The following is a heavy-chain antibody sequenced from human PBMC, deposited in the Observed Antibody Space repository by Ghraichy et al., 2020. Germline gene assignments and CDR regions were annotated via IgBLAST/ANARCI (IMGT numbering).Heavy chain of an antibody. Sequence: SDTLSLTCTVSGGSISSSSYYWGWIRQPPGKGLEWIGSIYYSGSTYYNPSLKSRVTISVDTSKNQFSLKLSSVTAADTAVYYCARLVVIRYYFDYWGQGTLVTVSS. CDR3: ARLVVIRYYFDY. CDR1: GGSISSSSYY. CDR2: IYYSGST. V-gene: IGHV4-39*01. D-gene: IGHD3-22*01. J-gene: IGHJ4*02.